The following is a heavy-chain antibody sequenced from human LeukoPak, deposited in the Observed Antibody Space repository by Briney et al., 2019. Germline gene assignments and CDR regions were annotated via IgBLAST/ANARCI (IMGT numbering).Heavy chain of an antibody. J-gene: IGHJ4*02. D-gene: IGHD6-13*01. CDR1: GGSISTYY. CDR2: IYYSGST. V-gene: IGHV4-59*01. Sequence: SETLSLTCTVSGGSISTYYWSWIRQPPGKGLELIGYIYYSGSTNYNPSLKSRVPISVDTSKNQFSLKLASVTAADTAVYYCARGTRYSFEKYFDSWGQGSLVTVYS. CDR3: ARGTRYSFEKYFDS.